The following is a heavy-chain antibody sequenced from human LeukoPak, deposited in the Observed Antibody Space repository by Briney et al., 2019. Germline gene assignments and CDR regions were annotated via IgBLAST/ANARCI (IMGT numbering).Heavy chain of an antibody. V-gene: IGHV3-30*18. J-gene: IGHJ4*02. Sequence: GGSLRLSCAASGFTFSSYGMHWVRQAPGKGLEWVAVISYDGSNKYYADSVKGRFTISRDNSKNTLYLQMNSLRAEDTAVYYCAKDFSSSWYRGFDYWGQGTLVTVSS. CDR1: GFTFSSYG. D-gene: IGHD6-13*01. CDR3: AKDFSSSWYRGFDY. CDR2: ISYDGSNK.